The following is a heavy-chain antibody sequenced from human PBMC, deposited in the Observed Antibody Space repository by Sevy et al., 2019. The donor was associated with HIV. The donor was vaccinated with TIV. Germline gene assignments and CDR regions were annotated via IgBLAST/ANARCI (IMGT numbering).Heavy chain of an antibody. Sequence: GGSLRLSCVASGFTFNNNAMSWIRQAPGKGLEWVSSVSNTGASTYYADSVKGRFTISRDNSKNTLYLQMNSLRAEDTAVYYCARVGRYSDVWGKGTTVTVSS. CDR3: ARVGRYSDV. CDR2: VSNTGAST. CDR1: GFTFNNNA. V-gene: IGHV3-23*01. D-gene: IGHD2-21*01. J-gene: IGHJ6*04.